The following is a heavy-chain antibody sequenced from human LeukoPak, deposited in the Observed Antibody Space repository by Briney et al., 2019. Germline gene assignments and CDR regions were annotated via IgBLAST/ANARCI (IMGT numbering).Heavy chain of an antibody. D-gene: IGHD3-9*01. J-gene: IGHJ5*02. V-gene: IGHV3-23*01. Sequence: GGSLRLSCAASGFTFSSYAMNWVRQAPGKGLEWVSGISGSGGSTYYADSVKGRFTISRDNSKNTLYLQMNSLRAADTAVFHCAKDRGYDILTDNWFDPWGQGTLVTVSS. CDR1: GFTFSSYA. CDR2: ISGSGGST. CDR3: AKDRGYDILTDNWFDP.